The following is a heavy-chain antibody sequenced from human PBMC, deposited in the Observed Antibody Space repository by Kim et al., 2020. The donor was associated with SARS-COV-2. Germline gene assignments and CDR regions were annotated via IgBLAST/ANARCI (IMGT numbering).Heavy chain of an antibody. CDR3: ARDQEQWLVYYYGMDV. D-gene: IGHD6-19*01. CDR2: ISSSSSYI. J-gene: IGHJ6*01. Sequence: GGSLRLSCAASGFTFSSYSMNWVRQAPGKGLEWVSSISSSSSYIYYADSVKGRFTISRDNAKNSLYLQMNSRRAEDTAVYYCARDQEQWLVYYYGMDVWGEGTTVTVPS. CDR1: GFTFSSYS. V-gene: IGHV3-21*01.